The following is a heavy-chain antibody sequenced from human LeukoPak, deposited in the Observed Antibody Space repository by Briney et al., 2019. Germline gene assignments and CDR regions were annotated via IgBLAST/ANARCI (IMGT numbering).Heavy chain of an antibody. CDR3: ARGGNYAPFDY. CDR1: GFTFRNEE. CDR2: ISNTGSPI. J-gene: IGHJ4*02. D-gene: IGHD1-26*01. Sequence: PGGSLRLSCVVSGFTFRNEEMNWVRQAPGKGLGWIAYISNTGSPIHYRDSVKGRFTISRDNAQSSLFLQMNSLRPDDTAIYYCARGGNYAPFDYWGQGVLVAVSS. V-gene: IGHV3-48*03.